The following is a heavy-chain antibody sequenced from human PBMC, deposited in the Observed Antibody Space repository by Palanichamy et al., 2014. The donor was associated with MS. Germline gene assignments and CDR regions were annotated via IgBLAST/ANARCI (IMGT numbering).Heavy chain of an antibody. J-gene: IGHJ4*02. CDR3: ARGAGWYNY. D-gene: IGHD6-19*01. Sequence: QVQLQDRGPGLVKPSETLSLTCTVSGDSMSSDYWSWIRQPPGEGLEWIAYIHYTGKTNYNPSLKSRATIEMETSKNQFSLKLNSMTAADTAVYYCARGAGWYNYWGQGTLVTVSS. V-gene: IGHV4-59*01. CDR1: GDSMSSDY. CDR2: IHYTGKT.